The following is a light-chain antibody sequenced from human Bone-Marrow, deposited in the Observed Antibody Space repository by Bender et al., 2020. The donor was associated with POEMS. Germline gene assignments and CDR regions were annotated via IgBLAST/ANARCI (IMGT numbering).Light chain of an antibody. CDR1: GGSIATSY. J-gene: IGLJ3*02. CDR2: EDD. V-gene: IGLV6-57*01. Sequence: NFMLTQPHSVSESPGKAVTISCTRSGGSIATSYVQWFQQRPGGSPTTLIYEDDQRLSGVADRFSGSIDSSSNSASLTISGLTTEDDAGYYCHDYDASNRGVFGGGTKLTVL. CDR3: HDYDASNRGV.